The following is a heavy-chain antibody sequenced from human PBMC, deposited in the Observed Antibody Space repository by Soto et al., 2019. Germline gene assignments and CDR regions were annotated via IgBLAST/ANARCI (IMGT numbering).Heavy chain of an antibody. CDR1: GGSISSSSYY. CDR2: IYYSGST. D-gene: IGHD2-2*01. J-gene: IGHJ6*02. CDR3: ATPPAGEYYYGMDV. V-gene: IGHV4-39*01. Sequence: SETLSLTCTVSGGSISSSSYYWGWIRQPPGKGLEWIGSIYYSGSTYYNPSLKSRVTISVDTSKNQFSLKLSSVTAADTAVYYCATPPAGEYYYGMDVWGQGTTVTVSS.